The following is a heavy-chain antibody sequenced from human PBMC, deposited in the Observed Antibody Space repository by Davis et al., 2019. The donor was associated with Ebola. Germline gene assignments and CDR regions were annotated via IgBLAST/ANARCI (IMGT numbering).Heavy chain of an antibody. V-gene: IGHV3-30-3*01. Sequence: GESLKISCAASGFIFSSYAMHWVRQAPGKGLEWVAVTSYDGSNKNYADSVKGRFTISRDNSKNTLYLQMNSLRDEDTAVYYCARDPRSGSYLGTLYFDYWGQGTLVTVSS. CDR3: ARDPRSGSYLGTLYFDY. CDR1: GFIFSSYA. CDR2: TSYDGSNK. J-gene: IGHJ4*02. D-gene: IGHD1-26*01.